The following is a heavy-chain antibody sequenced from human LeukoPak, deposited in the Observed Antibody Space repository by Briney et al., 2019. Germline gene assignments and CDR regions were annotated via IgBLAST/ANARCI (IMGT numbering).Heavy chain of an antibody. V-gene: IGHV3-72*01. Sequence: GGSLRLSCAASGFTFSDHYMNWVRQAPGKGLEWIGRIRNKPNSYTTEYAASVKGRFTISRDDSTSSLFLEMNSLKTEDTAVYYCARGRWSFDYWGQGTLVTVSS. J-gene: IGHJ4*02. CDR1: GFTFSDHY. CDR3: ARGRWSFDY. CDR2: IRNKPNSYTT. D-gene: IGHD2-15*01.